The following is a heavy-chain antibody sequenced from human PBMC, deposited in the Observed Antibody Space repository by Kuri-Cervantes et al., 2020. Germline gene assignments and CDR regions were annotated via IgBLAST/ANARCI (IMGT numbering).Heavy chain of an antibody. V-gene: IGHV4-59*12. CDR3: ASGLLVWTLPSPRMHRGTYYYNY. CDR2: TYYIVTNGRT. J-gene: IGHJ4*01. D-gene: IGHD3/OR15-3a*01. Sequence: SESLSLTSTVSGGSIGGFYWSWIRQPPGKGMEWIATTYYIVTNGRTNYNPSLKSRVTIPVHTSKNQFSLKLSTVTAADTAVYYCASGLLVWTLPSPRMHRGTYYYNYWGHGTLVTVSS. CDR1: GGSIGGFY.